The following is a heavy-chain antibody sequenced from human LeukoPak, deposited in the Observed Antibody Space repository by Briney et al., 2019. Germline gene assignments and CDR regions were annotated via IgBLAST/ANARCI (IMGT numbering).Heavy chain of an antibody. V-gene: IGHV3-48*01. J-gene: IGHJ4*02. CDR3: ARDRYDYVWGSYRYTFDY. Sequence: GGSPRLSCAASGFTFSSYSMNWVRQAPGKGLEWVSCISSSSSTIYYADSVKGRFTISRDNAKNSLYLQMNSLRAEDTAVYYCARDRYDYVWGSYRYTFDYWGQGTLVTVSS. CDR1: GFTFSSYS. CDR2: ISSSSSTI. D-gene: IGHD3-16*02.